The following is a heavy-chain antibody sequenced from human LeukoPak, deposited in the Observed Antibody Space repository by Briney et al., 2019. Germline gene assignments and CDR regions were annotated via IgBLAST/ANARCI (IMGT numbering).Heavy chain of an antibody. CDR1: GFTFSNYA. J-gene: IGHJ4*02. Sequence: PGGSLRLSCAASGFTFSNYAMSWVRQAPGKGLEWVAGITDRGDSTSFSDSVKGRFTISRHNSKNTLYLQMSSLRVEDTAIYYCVRERMNVLRFLEWSTFDYWGQGTLAIVSS. V-gene: IGHV3-23*01. CDR2: ITDRGDST. CDR3: VRERMNVLRFLEWSTFDY. D-gene: IGHD3-3*01.